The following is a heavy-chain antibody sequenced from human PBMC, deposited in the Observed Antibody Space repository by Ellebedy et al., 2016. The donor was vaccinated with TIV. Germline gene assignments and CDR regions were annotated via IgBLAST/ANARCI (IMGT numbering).Heavy chain of an antibody. CDR1: GGTFSSYA. D-gene: IGHD3-22*01. J-gene: IGHJ4*02. V-gene: IGHV1-69*10. Sequence: AASVKVSCKASGGTFSSYASSWVRHAPGQGLEWMGGIIPILGVPNYAQKFQGRVTIIADKSTSTAYMELGSLRSEDTAVYYCARDRDYYDSSGYYSFYGGFDSWGQGTLVTVSS. CDR2: IIPILGVP. CDR3: ARDRDYYDSSGYYSFYGGFDS.